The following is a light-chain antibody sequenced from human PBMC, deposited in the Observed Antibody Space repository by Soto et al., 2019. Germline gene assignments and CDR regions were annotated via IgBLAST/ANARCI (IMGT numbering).Light chain of an antibody. CDR3: GTWDSSLSGGG. J-gene: IGLJ3*02. CDR1: SSNIANNY. Sequence: QSVLTQPPSVSAAPGQKVTISCSGSSSNIANNYVSWYQQLPGTAPKLLIYEDNRRPSGIPDRFSGSKSGTSATLGITGLQAGDKADYYCGTWDSSLSGGGFGGGTQLTVL. V-gene: IGLV1-51*02. CDR2: EDN.